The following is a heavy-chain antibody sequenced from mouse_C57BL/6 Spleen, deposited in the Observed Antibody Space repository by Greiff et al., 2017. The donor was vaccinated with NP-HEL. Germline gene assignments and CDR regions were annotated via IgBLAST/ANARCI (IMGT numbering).Heavy chain of an antibody. CDR1: GYAFTNYL. D-gene: IGHD3-2*02. CDR2: INPGSGGT. V-gene: IGHV1-54*01. Sequence: QVQLQQSGAELVRPGTSVKVSCKASGYAFTNYLIEWVKQRPGQGLEWIGVINPGSGGTNYNEKFKGKATLTADKSSSTAYMQLSSLTSEDSAVYFCARDSSGYDAWFAYWGQGTLVTVSA. CDR3: ARDSSGYDAWFAY. J-gene: IGHJ3*01.